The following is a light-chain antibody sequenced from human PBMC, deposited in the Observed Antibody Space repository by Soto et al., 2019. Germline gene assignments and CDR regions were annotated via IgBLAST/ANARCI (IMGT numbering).Light chain of an antibody. Sequence: EIVLTQSTGTLSLSPGQRATLSCRASQSVSSYLAWYQQKPGQAPRLLIYGASSRATGIPDRFSGSGSGTDFTLTISRLEPEDFAVYYCQQYGSSSRTFGQGTKVEIK. CDR3: QQYGSSSRT. CDR2: GAS. CDR1: QSVSSY. V-gene: IGKV3-20*01. J-gene: IGKJ1*01.